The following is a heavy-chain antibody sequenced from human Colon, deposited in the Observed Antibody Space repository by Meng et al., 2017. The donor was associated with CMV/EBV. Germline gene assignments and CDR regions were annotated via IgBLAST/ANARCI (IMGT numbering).Heavy chain of an antibody. D-gene: IGHD3-3*01. CDR2: ISGSGSSK. CDR3: SKNQDDFWNASPLDV. Sequence: GGSLRLSCGGSGFIFSAYALSWVRQAPGKGLEWVAAISGSGSSKYYANSVKGRLTISRDNSKNTSYLQINSLRGEDTAKYYCSKNQDDFWNASPLDVWGQGTTVTVSS. J-gene: IGHJ6*02. CDR1: GFIFSAYA. V-gene: IGHV3-23*01.